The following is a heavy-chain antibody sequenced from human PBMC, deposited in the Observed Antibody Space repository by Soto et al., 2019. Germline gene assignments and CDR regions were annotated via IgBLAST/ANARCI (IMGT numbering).Heavy chain of an antibody. D-gene: IGHD2-2*01. V-gene: IGHV3-23*01. J-gene: IGHJ4*02. CDR1: GFTFSNAW. CDR2: ISGSGGST. CDR3: AKDLCSSTSCYAGFDY. Sequence: GGSLRLSCAASGFTFSNAWMNWVRQAPGKGLEWVSAISGSGGSTYYADSVKGRFTISRDNSKNTPYLQMNSLRAEDTAVYYCAKDLCSSTSCYAGFDYWGQGTLVTVSS.